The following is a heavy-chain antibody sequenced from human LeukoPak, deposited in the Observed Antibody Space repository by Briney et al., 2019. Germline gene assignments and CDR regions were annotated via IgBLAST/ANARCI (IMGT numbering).Heavy chain of an antibody. D-gene: IGHD3-22*01. V-gene: IGHV4-34*01. CDR1: GGSFSGYY. CDR2: INHSGST. J-gene: IGHJ3*02. CDR3: ARVGDYYDSSGPNDAFDI. Sequence: SETLSLTCAVYGGSFSGYYWSWIRQPPGKGLEWIGEINHSGSTNYNPSLKSRVTISVDTSKNQFSLKLSSVTAADTAVYYCARVGDYYDSSGPNDAFDIWGQGTMVTVSS.